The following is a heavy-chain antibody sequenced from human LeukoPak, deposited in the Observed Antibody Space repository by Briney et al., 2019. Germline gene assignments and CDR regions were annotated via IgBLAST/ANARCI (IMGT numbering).Heavy chain of an antibody. CDR3: ARRVGA. J-gene: IGHJ5*02. CDR1: GITLSNYG. CDR2: ISGSGSTM. D-gene: IGHD1-26*01. V-gene: IGHV3-48*04. Sequence: GGSLRLSCAVSGITLSNYGMSWVRQAPGKGLEWVSYISGSGSTMYYGDSVKGRFAISRDNAKNSLYLQMNSLRAEDTAVYYCARRVGAWGQGTLVTVSS.